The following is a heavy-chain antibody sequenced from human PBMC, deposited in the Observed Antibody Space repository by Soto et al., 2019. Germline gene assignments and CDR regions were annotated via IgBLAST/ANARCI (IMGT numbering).Heavy chain of an antibody. D-gene: IGHD6-19*01. CDR2: ITWNSGST. CDR1: GFRFDDFG. CDR3: ARDGGVAVAVDAFDL. J-gene: IGHJ3*01. V-gene: IGHV3-20*04. Sequence: EVELVESGGGVVRPGGSLRLSCAASGFRFDDFGMSWVRQAPGKGLEWVSGITWNSGSTGYADSVKGRFRISRDNAKNSLYLQTDSLRAEDTAFYYCARDGGVAVAVDAFDLWGQGTMVTVSS.